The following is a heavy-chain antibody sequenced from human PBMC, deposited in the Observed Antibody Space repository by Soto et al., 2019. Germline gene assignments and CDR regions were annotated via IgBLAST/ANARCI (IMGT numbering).Heavy chain of an antibody. CDR3: SRGTSIPASGDY. V-gene: IGHV1-18*01. D-gene: IGHD6-6*01. CDR1: GYTFTNYG. Sequence: QVQLVQSGAEVKKPGASVKVSCKASGYTFTNYGINWVRQAPGQGLEWLGWVSAYNGERRYAQRVQARVIMTTDTSPTPAYMELRSLRSDDTAVSSCSRGTSIPASGDYWGQGTLVTVSS. J-gene: IGHJ4*01. CDR2: VSAYNGER.